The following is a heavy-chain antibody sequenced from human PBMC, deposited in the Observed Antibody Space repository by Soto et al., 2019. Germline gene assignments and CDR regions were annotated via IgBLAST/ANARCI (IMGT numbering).Heavy chain of an antibody. CDR3: ARGSMYNWNQSPPDS. J-gene: IGHJ4*02. V-gene: IGHV3-30-3*01. CDR2: ISYDGSNK. CDR1: GFTFKTYT. Sequence: GGSLRLSCAGSGFTFKTYTFHWGRQPPGKGLEWVAVISYDGSNKYYADSVKGRFTVSRDNSKSTLLLQMNSLTPEDTAVYYCARGSMYNWNQSPPDSWGQGTLVTVSS. D-gene: IGHD1-20*01.